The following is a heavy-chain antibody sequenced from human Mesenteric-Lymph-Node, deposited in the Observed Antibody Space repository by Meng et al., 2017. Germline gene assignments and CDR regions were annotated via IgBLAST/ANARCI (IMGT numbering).Heavy chain of an antibody. CDR3: ASTENHF. J-gene: IGHJ4*02. CDR2: TYYRSKWYN. D-gene: IGHD1-26*01. V-gene: IGHV6-1*01. Sequence: QVQLQQTRPGLWKPSQPPSLSCVISGDSVSSNVAAWNWIRQSPSRGLEWLGRTYYRSKWYNDYAVSVKSRISINPDTSKNQFSLRLNSVTPEDTAVYYCASTENHFWGQGTLVTVSS. CDR1: GDSVSSNVAA.